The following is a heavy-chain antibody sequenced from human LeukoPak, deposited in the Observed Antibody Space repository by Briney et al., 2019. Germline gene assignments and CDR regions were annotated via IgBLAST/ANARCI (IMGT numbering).Heavy chain of an antibody. CDR2: IYYSGST. CDR3: AKPYSSGGGAFDI. D-gene: IGHD6-19*01. J-gene: IGHJ3*02. V-gene: IGHV4-59*08. CDR1: GGSISSYY. Sequence: SETLSLTCTVSGGSISSYYWSWIRQPPGKGLEWIGYIYYSGSTNYNPSLKSRVAISVDTSKNQFSLKLSSVTAADTAVYYCAKPYSSGGGAFDIWGQGTMVTVSS.